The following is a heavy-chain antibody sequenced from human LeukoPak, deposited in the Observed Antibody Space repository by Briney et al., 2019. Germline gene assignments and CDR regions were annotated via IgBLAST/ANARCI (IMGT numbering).Heavy chain of an antibody. CDR2: VNPSGGST. CDR1: GYTFSSYY. V-gene: IGHV1-46*01. CDR3: ARDDSSGPQVY. J-gene: IGHJ4*02. Sequence: ASVKVSCTASGYTFSSYYMRWVRQAPGQGLEWMGIVNPSGGSTKYAQKLQGRDTMTRHTSTSTVYMELSSLRSEDTAVYYCARDDSSGPQVYWGQGTLVTVSS. D-gene: IGHD3-22*01.